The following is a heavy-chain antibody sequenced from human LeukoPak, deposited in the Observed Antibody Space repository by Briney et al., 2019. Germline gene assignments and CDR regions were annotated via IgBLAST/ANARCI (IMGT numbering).Heavy chain of an antibody. CDR2: IKSKTDGGTT. CDR1: GFTFSNAW. D-gene: IGHD3-9*01. V-gene: IGHV3-15*01. Sequence: GGSLRLSCAASGFTFSNAWMSWVRQAPGKGLEWVGRIKSKTDGGTTDYAAPVKGRFTISRDDSKNTLYLQMNSLRAEDTAVYYCARDPRRLYYDILTGYYPLDYWGQGTLVTVSS. J-gene: IGHJ4*02. CDR3: ARDPRRLYYDILTGYYPLDY.